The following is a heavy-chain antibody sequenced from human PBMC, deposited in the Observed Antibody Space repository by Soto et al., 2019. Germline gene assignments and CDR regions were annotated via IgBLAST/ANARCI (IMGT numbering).Heavy chain of an antibody. CDR3: ARHSPEGVAGTGWFDP. J-gene: IGHJ5*02. Sequence: GASVKVSCKASGYTFTSYGISWVRQAPGQGLEGMGWISAYNGNTNYAQKLQGRVTITTDTSTSTAYMELRSLRSDDTAVYYCARHSPEGVAGTGWFDPWGQGTLVTVSS. D-gene: IGHD6-19*01. CDR2: ISAYNGNT. CDR1: GYTFTSYG. V-gene: IGHV1-18*01.